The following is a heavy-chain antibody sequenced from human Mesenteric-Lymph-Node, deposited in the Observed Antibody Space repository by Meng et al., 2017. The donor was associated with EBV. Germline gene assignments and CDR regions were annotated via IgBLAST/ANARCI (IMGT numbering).Heavy chain of an antibody. V-gene: IGHV4-34*01. Sequence: QVQLQQWGAGLFTPSGTLSLTCAVYGGSFSDYYWTWIRQPPGKGLEWIGEVNHAGTTIYNPSLESRVTISVDTSKNQFSLKLTSVTAADTAVYFCAALGSFASSIDPWGQGTLVTVSS. CDR3: AALGSFASSIDP. CDR1: GGSFSDYY. J-gene: IGHJ5*02. D-gene: IGHD3-16*01. CDR2: VNHAGTT.